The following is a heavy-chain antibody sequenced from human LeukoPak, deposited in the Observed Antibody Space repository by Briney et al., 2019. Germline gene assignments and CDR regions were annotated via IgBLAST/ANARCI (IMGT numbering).Heavy chain of an antibody. CDR3: ARGQSSANDRKGRTGLDS. CDR2: FIPAVGTS. Sequence: SVKVSCKASGGSFSTYPITWVRQAPGHGLEWMGRFIPAVGTSTYAQRFKGRVTFTADASRTTAFMEVASLNSDDTAVYYCARGQSSANDRKGRTGLDSWGQGTLVTVSS. D-gene: IGHD2-2*01. J-gene: IGHJ4*02. V-gene: IGHV1-69*11. CDR1: GGSFSTYP.